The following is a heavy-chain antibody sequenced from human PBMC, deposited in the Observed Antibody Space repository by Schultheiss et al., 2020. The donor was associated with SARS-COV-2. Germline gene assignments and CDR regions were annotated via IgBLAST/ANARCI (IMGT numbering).Heavy chain of an antibody. CDR2: IYSGGST. D-gene: IGHD3-9*01. Sequence: GESLKISCAGSAFSFSSYAMHWVRRAPGKGLEWVSVIYSGGSTYYADSVKGRFTISRDNAKNSLYLQMNSLRAEDTAVYFCARDRYSVNDYWGQGTLVTVSS. CDR3: ARDRYSVNDY. J-gene: IGHJ4*02. CDR1: AFSFSSYA. V-gene: IGHV3-53*01.